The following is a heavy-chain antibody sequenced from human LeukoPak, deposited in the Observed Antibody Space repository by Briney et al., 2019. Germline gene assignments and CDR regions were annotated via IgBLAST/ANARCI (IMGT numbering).Heavy chain of an antibody. CDR1: GFSVSSNY. J-gene: IGHJ6*03. D-gene: IGHD2-2*01. V-gene: IGHV3-53*01. CDR2: FYSAGST. CDR3: ARDTSAFLTGYYYMDV. Sequence: PGGSLRLSCAASGFSVSSNYMNWVRQAPGKGLEWVSVFYSAGSTYYADSVRGRFTISRDNSKNTLYLQMNSLRAEDTAVYYCARDTSAFLTGYYYMDVWGEGTTVTVSS.